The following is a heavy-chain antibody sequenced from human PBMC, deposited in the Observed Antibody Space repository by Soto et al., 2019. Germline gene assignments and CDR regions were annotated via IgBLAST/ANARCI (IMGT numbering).Heavy chain of an antibody. Sequence: QVQLVQSGAEVKKPGASVKVSCKASGYTFTSYDINWVRQATGQGLEWMGWMNPNSGNTGYAQKFQGRVTMTRNTSISTAYMELSSLRSEDTAVYYCARGGSALLWFGELLYGMDVWGQGTTVTVSS. V-gene: IGHV1-8*01. CDR2: MNPNSGNT. CDR1: GYTFTSYD. J-gene: IGHJ6*02. D-gene: IGHD3-10*01. CDR3: ARGGSALLWFGELLYGMDV.